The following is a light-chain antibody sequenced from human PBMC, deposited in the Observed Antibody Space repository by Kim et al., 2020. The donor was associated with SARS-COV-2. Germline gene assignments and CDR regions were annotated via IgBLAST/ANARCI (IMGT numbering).Light chain of an antibody. CDR1: NIEKRN. J-gene: IGLJ2*01. CDR3: QVWDGRAVV. Sequence: VSVALGQTARMTCGGDNIEKRNVHWYQQRPGQAPILVIYRDSKRPSGIPERVSGSNSGNTATLTISRVQAGDEADYYCQVWDGRAVVFGGGTQLTVL. CDR2: RDS. V-gene: IGLV3-9*01.